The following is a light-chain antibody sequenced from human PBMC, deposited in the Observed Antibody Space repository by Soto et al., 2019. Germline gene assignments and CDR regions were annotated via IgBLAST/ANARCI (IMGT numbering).Light chain of an antibody. Sequence: DIVLTQSPGTLSLSPGERATLSCRTSESISSEYLAWYQQRPGQAPRLLIYDASSRATGIPARFSGSGSGTDFTLTISSLEPEDFAFYYCQQRSTWLTFGGGTKVDIK. J-gene: IGKJ4*01. CDR1: ESISSEY. CDR3: QQRSTWLT. V-gene: IGKV3D-20*02. CDR2: DAS.